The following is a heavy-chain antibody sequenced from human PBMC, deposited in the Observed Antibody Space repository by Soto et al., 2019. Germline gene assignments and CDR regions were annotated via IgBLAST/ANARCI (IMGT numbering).Heavy chain of an antibody. J-gene: IGHJ5*02. CDR2: ISGSGGST. CDR3: AKDTPYCSGGSCYSGWFDP. CDR1: GFTFSSYA. V-gene: IGHV3-23*01. D-gene: IGHD2-15*01. Sequence: VGSLRLSCAASGFTFSSYAMSWVRQAPGKGLEWVSAISGSGGSTYYADSVKGRFTISRDNSKNTLYLQMNSLRAEDTAVYYCAKDTPYCSGGSCYSGWFDPWGQGTLVTVSS.